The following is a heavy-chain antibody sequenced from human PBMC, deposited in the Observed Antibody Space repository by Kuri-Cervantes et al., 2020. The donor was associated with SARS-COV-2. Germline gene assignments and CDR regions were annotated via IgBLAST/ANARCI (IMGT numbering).Heavy chain of an antibody. CDR2: FEPEYGER. CDR3: AAVYYESYGYSGSFDS. J-gene: IGHJ4*01. D-gene: IGHD3-22*01. CDR1: LYTVTESS. V-gene: IGHV1-24*01. Sequence: ATVTDSCKVSLYTVTESSMHWVRQAPGKGLEWMGGFEPEYGERINAPKFHGRVTVTEDTSTDTEYMELCSLRSDDTAVYYCAAVYYESYGYSGSFDSWGHGTLVTVSS.